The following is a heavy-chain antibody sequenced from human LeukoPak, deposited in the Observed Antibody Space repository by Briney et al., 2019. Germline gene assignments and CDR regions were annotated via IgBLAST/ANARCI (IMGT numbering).Heavy chain of an antibody. D-gene: IGHD6-13*01. V-gene: IGHV3-30*18. Sequence: PGGSLRLSCAASGFTFSSYGMHWVRQAPGKGLEWVAVISYDGSNKYYADSVKGRFTISRDNSKNTLYLQMNSLRAEDTAVYYCAKVSVVAAAGKANYYYYMDVWGKGTTVTVSS. J-gene: IGHJ6*03. CDR2: ISYDGSNK. CDR3: AKVSVVAAAGKANYYYYMDV. CDR1: GFTFSSYG.